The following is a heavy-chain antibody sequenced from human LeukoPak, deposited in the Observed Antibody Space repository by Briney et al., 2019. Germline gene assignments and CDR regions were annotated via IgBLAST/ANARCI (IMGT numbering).Heavy chain of an antibody. CDR2: ISAYNGNT. D-gene: IGHD3-22*01. CDR1: GYTFTNYG. Sequence: GASVKVSCKASGYTFTNYGISWVRQAPGQGLEWMGWISAYNGNTNYAQKIQGRVTMTTDTSTSTAYMELRSLRSDDTAVYYCARDFPYYYDNSGPSNDAFDIWGQGTMVTVSS. CDR3: ARDFPYYYDNSGPSNDAFDI. V-gene: IGHV1-18*01. J-gene: IGHJ3*02.